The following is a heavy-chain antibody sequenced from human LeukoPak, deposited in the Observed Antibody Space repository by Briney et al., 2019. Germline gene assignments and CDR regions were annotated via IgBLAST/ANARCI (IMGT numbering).Heavy chain of an antibody. CDR1: GYTFTSYG. D-gene: IGHD1-26*01. Sequence: ASVKVSCKASGYTFTSYGISWVRQAPGQGLEWMGWISAYNGNTNYAQKLQGRVTMTTDTSTSTAYMELRSLRSDDTAVYYCARERQVGATTYYFDYWGQGTLVTVSS. V-gene: IGHV1-18*01. CDR3: ARERQVGATTYYFDY. J-gene: IGHJ4*02. CDR2: ISAYNGNT.